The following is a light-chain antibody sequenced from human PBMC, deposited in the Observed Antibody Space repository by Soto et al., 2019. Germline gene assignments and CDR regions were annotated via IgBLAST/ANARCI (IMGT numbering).Light chain of an antibody. CDR2: GAS. Sequence: IVMTQSPATLSVSPGERANLSCRASQSVGTKLAWYQQTPGQAPRLLIYGASNRATGVPARISGSVSGTEFTLTIASLQSEDLAVYYCQQRSHWPVTFGGGTKVDIK. J-gene: IGKJ4*01. CDR1: QSVGTK. V-gene: IGKV3-15*01. CDR3: QQRSHWPVT.